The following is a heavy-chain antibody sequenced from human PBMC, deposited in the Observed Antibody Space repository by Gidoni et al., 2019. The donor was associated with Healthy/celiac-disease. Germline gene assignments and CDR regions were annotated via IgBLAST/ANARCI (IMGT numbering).Heavy chain of an antibody. CDR1: AVSISSSSYS. CDR2: IYYSGST. Sequence: QLQRLESGPALVQPWEALSHTCSAVAVSISSSSYSWGWVRQPPGKGLEWIGGIYYSGSTYYNPSLKSRVTIFVDTSNNQFALKLSSVTAADTAVYYCGRHRGKEGVLDPFDYWGQGTLVTVSS. CDR3: GRHRGKEGVLDPFDY. J-gene: IGHJ4*02. D-gene: IGHD1-1*01. V-gene: IGHV4-39*01.